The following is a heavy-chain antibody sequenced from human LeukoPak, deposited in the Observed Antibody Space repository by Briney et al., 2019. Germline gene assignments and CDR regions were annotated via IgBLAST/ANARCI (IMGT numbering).Heavy chain of an antibody. Sequence: GGSLKLSCAASEFTFSGSAMHWVRQASGKGLEWVGRIRSKANSYATAYAASVKGRFTISRDDSKNTAYLQMNSLKTEDTAVYYCTLYYYGSGSPLFDYWGQGTLVTVSS. D-gene: IGHD3-10*01. CDR1: EFTFSGSA. V-gene: IGHV3-73*01. CDR2: IRSKANSYAT. J-gene: IGHJ4*02. CDR3: TLYYYGSGSPLFDY.